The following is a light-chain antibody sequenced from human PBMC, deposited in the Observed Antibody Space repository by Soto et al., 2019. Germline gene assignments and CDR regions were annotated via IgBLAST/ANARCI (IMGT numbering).Light chain of an antibody. Sequence: DIQMTQSPSSLSASVGDRVSITCRASQTISSYLNWYQQKPGKAPKLLIYAASTLQSGFPSRFSGSGSGTDFTLTISSLQPEDFATYYCQQSYSPLWTFGQGTKVDIK. CDR3: QQSYSPLWT. J-gene: IGKJ1*01. V-gene: IGKV1-39*01. CDR1: QTISSY. CDR2: AAS.